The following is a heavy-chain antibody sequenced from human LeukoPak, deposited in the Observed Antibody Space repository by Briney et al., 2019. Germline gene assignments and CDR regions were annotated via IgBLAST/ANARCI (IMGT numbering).Heavy chain of an antibody. J-gene: IGHJ4*02. CDR2: IYYSGST. CDR1: RGSISSYY. V-gene: IGHV4-59*01. Sequence: PSETLSLTCTVSRGSISSYYWSWIRQPPGKGLEWIGYIYYSGSTNYNPSLKSRVTISVDTSKNQFSLKLSSVTAADTAVYYCARVVRGYSYGFPDYWGQGTLVTVSS. D-gene: IGHD5-18*01. CDR3: ARVVRGYSYGFPDY.